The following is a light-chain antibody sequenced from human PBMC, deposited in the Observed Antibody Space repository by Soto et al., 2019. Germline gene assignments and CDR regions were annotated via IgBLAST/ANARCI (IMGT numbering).Light chain of an antibody. V-gene: IGKV1-5*03. CDR2: MAS. J-gene: IGKJ1*01. CDR3: QHYNSYSEA. CDR1: QTISSW. Sequence: DIQMTQSPSTLSGSVGDRVTITCRASQTISSWLAWYQQKPGKAPKLLIYMASTLKSGVPSRFSGSASGTEFTLTISSLQPDEFATYDCQHYNSYSEACGQGTKVDIK.